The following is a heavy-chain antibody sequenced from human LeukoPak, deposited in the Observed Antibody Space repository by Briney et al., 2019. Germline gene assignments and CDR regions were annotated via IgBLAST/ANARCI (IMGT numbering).Heavy chain of an antibody. Sequence: GGSLRLSCAASGFTFSTYAMSWVRQAPGKGLEWVSAITGSGGNTWYADSVKGRFTISRDNSKNTLFLQMSSPRAEDTALYYCAKYMTGYYYNGLDVWGQGTTVTVSS. CDR1: GFTFSTYA. CDR2: ITGSGGNT. J-gene: IGHJ6*02. CDR3: AKYMTGYYYNGLDV. D-gene: IGHD3-16*01. V-gene: IGHV3-23*01.